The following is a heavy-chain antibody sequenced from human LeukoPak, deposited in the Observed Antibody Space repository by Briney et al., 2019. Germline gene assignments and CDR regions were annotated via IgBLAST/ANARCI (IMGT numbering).Heavy chain of an antibody. D-gene: IGHD3-16*01. V-gene: IGHV1-18*01. Sequence: ASVKLSCNTSGYKFSVYGISWVRQVPGQGLEWVGWISGYDGKTNSAEKLQVRVTMTTDIDTSTAQMELRSLRFDDTDVSSCSRRPPWEIKFGGGIIVYDHWGQGTLVSVSS. CDR3: SRRPPWEIKFGGGIIVYDH. J-gene: IGHJ4*02. CDR1: GYKFSVYG. CDR2: ISGYDGKT.